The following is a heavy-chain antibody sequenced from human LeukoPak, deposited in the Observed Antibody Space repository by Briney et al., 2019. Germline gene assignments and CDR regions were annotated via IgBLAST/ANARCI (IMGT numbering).Heavy chain of an antibody. D-gene: IGHD3-16*02. CDR2: IYTSGNT. CDR1: GGSISSGSYY. J-gene: IGHJ4*02. CDR3: ARDNDVWGSYPSYFDY. Sequence: SETLSLTCTVSGGSISSGSYYWSWIRQPAGKGLEWIGRIYTSGNTNYNPSLKSRVTISVDTSKNQFSLKLSSVTAADTAVYYCARDNDVWGSYPSYFDYWGQGTLVTVSS. V-gene: IGHV4-61*02.